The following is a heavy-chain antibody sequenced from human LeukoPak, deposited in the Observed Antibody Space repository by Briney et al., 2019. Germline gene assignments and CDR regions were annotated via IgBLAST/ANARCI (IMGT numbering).Heavy chain of an antibody. CDR3: AKEYYDSSGYYSAYYYGMDV. V-gene: IGHV3-23*01. CDR1: GFTFSSYA. Sequence: GGSLRLSCAASGFTFSSYAMSWVRQAPGKGLEWVSAISGSGGSTYYADSVKGRFTISRDNSKNTLYLQMNSLRAEDTALYYCAKEYYDSSGYYSAYYYGMDVWGQGTTVTVSS. CDR2: ISGSGGST. J-gene: IGHJ6*02. D-gene: IGHD3-22*01.